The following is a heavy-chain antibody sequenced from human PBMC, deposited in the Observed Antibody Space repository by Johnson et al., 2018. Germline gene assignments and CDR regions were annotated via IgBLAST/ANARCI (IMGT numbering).Heavy chain of an antibody. CDR1: GGSISSYY. CDR3: ARAVETGYCSGGSCSSDAFDI. Sequence: QVQLQESGPGLVKPSETLSLTCTVSGGSISSYYWSWIRQPPGKGLEWFGYIYYSGSINYNPSLRTRVTISVDTSKNQFSLKLSSVSAADTAGYYCARAVETGYCSGGSCSSDAFDIWGQGTMVTVSS. CDR2: IYYSGSI. D-gene: IGHD2-15*01. V-gene: IGHV4-59*01. J-gene: IGHJ3*02.